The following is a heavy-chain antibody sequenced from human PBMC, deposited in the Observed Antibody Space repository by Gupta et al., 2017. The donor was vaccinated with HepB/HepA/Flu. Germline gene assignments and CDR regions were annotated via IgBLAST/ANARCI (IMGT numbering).Heavy chain of an antibody. CDR3: ARGRGSSWSLPPSKEWFDP. CDR1: GGSISSSTW. CDR2: IYHSGST. Sequence: QVQLQESGPGLVKPSGTLSLTCAVSGGSISSSTWWSWVRQPPGKGLEWIGEIYHSGSTNYNPPLKRRVTLSVDKSKNQCSLKLSYGAAADTAVYYCARGRGSSWSLPPSKEWFDPWGRGTRVTVSS. D-gene: IGHD6-13*01. V-gene: IGHV4-4*02. J-gene: IGHJ5*02.